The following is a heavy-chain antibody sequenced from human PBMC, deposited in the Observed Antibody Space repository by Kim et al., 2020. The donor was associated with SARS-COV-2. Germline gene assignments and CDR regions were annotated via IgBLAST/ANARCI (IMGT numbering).Heavy chain of an antibody. CDR3: AKDLKGYYGSGYGMDV. CDR1: GFTFSSYA. Sequence: GGSLRLSCAASGFTFSSYAMSWVRQAPGKGLEWVSAISGSGGSTYYADSVKGRFTISRDNSKNTLYLQMNSLRAEDTAVYYCAKDLKGYYGSGYGMDVWGQGTTVTVSS. D-gene: IGHD3-10*01. CDR2: ISGSGGST. V-gene: IGHV3-23*01. J-gene: IGHJ6*02.